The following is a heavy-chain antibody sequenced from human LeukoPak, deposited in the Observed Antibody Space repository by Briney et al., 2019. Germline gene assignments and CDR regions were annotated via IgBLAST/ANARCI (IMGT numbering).Heavy chain of an antibody. CDR1: GGSISNTNW. V-gene: IGHV4-4*02. CDR2: VNLQGST. J-gene: IGHJ4*02. CDR3: ASEGGPYRPLDY. Sequence: PSGTLSLTCGLSGGSISNTNWWTWFRPPPGKGLECIGEVNLQGSTNYNSPLKSRDAISLDKSHNHISLTPTSVTAADTAVYYCASEGGPYRPLDYSGQGTLVTVAS.